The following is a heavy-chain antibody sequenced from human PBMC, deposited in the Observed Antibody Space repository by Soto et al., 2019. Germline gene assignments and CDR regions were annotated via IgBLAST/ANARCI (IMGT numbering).Heavy chain of an antibody. CDR1: GYTFTSYG. D-gene: IGHD1-1*01. J-gene: IGHJ4*02. V-gene: IGHV1-18*01. CDR2: ISAHNDNT. CDR3: ARGRYGDY. Sequence: QVHLVQSGAEVKKPGASVKVSCKCSGYTFTSYGITWVRQAPGQGLEWMGWISAHNDNTDYAQKLQSRVTVTRDTSTSTASMELRSLRSDDTAVYYCARGRYGDYWGQGALVTVSS.